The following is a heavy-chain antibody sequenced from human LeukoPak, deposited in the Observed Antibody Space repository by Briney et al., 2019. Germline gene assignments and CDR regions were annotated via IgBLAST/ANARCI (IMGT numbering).Heavy chain of an antibody. Sequence: PSETLSLTCTVSGGSISNGDHYWSWIRQHPGKGLEWIGYIYYSGSTYYNPSLKSRVTISVDTSKNQFSLKLSSVTAADTAVYYCASQSGLGDYWGQGTLVTVSS. CDR2: IYYSGST. V-gene: IGHV4-31*03. CDR1: GGSISNGDHY. D-gene: IGHD3-16*01. CDR3: ASQSGLGDY. J-gene: IGHJ4*02.